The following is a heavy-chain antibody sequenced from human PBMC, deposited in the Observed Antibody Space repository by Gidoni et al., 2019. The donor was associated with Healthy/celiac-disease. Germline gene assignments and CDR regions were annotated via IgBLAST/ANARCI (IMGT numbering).Heavy chain of an antibody. Sequence: QVQLVESGGGVVQPGRSLRLSCAASGFTFSSYAMHWVRQAPGKGLEWVAVISYDGSNKYYADSVKGRFTISRDNSKNTLYLQMNSLRAEDTAVYYCARDAGGDSSSWGFDPWGQGTLVTVSS. CDR1: GFTFSSYA. CDR2: ISYDGSNK. J-gene: IGHJ5*02. D-gene: IGHD6-13*01. CDR3: ARDAGGDSSSWGFDP. V-gene: IGHV3-30-3*01.